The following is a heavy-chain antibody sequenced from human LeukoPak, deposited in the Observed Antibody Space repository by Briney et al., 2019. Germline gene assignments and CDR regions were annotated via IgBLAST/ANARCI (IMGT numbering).Heavy chain of an antibody. D-gene: IGHD2-2*01. CDR3: WREGCARVGGGAFDI. CDR1: GGSISSGGYY. CDR2: IYYSGST. J-gene: IGHJ3*02. V-gene: IGHV4-31*03. Sequence: SQTLSLTCTVSGGSISSGGYYWSWIRQHPGKGLEWIGYIYYSGSTYYNPSLKSRVTISVDTSKNQFSLKLSSVTVADTAVYYCWREGCARVGGGAFDIWGQGTMVTVSS.